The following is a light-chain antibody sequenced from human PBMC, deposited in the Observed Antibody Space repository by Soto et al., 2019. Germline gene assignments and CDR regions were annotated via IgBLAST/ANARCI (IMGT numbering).Light chain of an antibody. V-gene: IGLV2-8*01. Sequence: QSALTQPPSASGSPGQSVTISCTGTSSDVGGYNYVSWYQQHPGKAPKLMIYEVSKRPSGVPFRFSASKSANTASLTVSGLQAEDEADYYCCSYAGSDTLVFGGGTKVTVL. CDR3: CSYAGSDTLV. CDR1: SSDVGGYNY. CDR2: EVS. J-gene: IGLJ3*02.